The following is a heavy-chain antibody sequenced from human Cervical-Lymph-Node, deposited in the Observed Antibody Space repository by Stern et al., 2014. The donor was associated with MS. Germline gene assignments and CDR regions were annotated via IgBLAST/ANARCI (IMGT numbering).Heavy chain of an antibody. CDR1: RFSISDYA. CDR2: ISYDGSSK. Sequence: QVQLVESGGDVVQPGRSLRLSCAASRFSISDYAMHWVRQAPGKGLEWVATISYDGSSKRYADSVKGRFTILRENLKKQVHLQIHSLRAEVPGVYFCTREDFSGGSFRGMDVWGQGTTVTVSS. D-gene: IGHD2-15*01. CDR3: TREDFSGGSFRGMDV. J-gene: IGHJ6*02. V-gene: IGHV3-30-3*01.